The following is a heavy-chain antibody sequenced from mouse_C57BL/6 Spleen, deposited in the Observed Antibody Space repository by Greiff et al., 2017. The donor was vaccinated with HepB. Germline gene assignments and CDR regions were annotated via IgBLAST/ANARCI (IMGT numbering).Heavy chain of an antibody. Sequence: QVQLKESGAELARPGASVKLSCKASGYTFTSYGISWVKQRTGQGLEWIGEIYPRSGNTYYNEKFKGKATLTADKSSSTAYMELRSLTSEDSAVYFCARGDYDYDGDFDYWGQGTTLTVSS. CDR2: IYPRSGNT. CDR3: ARGDYDYDGDFDY. J-gene: IGHJ2*01. D-gene: IGHD2-4*01. V-gene: IGHV1-81*01. CDR1: GYTFTSYG.